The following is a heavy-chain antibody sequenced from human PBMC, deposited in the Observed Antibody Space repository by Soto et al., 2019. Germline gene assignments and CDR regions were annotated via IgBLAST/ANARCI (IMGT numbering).Heavy chain of an antibody. V-gene: IGHV1-18*01. Sequence: AQLVQSGAEVKKPGASENLSCKASGYKFTTYGITWARDAPGQGLAWMGWISATSGNTNYAPKLQGRVTMTVDPSAGSASLGLTSLPSDDTATYFCARVGQRCNSAYCSSAHYCGMDIGSHGSPVAVSS. CDR3: ARVGQRCNSAYCSSAHYCGMDI. J-gene: IGHJ6*02. D-gene: IGHD5-12*01. CDR1: GYKFTTYG. CDR2: ISATSGNT.